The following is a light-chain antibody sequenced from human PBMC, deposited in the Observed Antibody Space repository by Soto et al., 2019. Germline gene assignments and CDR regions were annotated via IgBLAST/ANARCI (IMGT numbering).Light chain of an antibody. V-gene: IGLV2-14*01. CDR3: SSYTSSSTLV. Sequence: QSALTQPASVSGSPGQSITISCTGTSSDVGAYNYVSWYQQHPGKAPKLMIYDVSDRPLGVSNRFSASKSGNTASLTISGLQAEDEADYYCSSYTSSSTLVFGGGTKLTVL. CDR1: SSDVGAYNY. J-gene: IGLJ2*01. CDR2: DVS.